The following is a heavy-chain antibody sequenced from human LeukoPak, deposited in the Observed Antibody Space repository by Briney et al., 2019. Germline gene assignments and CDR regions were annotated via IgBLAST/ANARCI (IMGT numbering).Heavy chain of an antibody. D-gene: IGHD1-26*01. V-gene: IGHV3-23*01. CDR3: ANPHSGSRDEYYFDY. J-gene: IGHJ4*02. CDR1: GFTFSSYA. CDR2: ISGSGGST. Sequence: GGSLRLSCAASGFTFSSYAMSWVRQAPGKGLEWVSAISGSGGSTYYADSVKGRFTISRDNSKNTLYLQMNSLRAEDTAVYYCANPHSGSRDEYYFDYWGQGTLVTVSS.